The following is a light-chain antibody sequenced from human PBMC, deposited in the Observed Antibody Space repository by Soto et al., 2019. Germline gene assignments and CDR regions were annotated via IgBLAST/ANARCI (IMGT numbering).Light chain of an antibody. V-gene: IGLV1-44*01. CDR1: ASNIGSNT. J-gene: IGLJ3*02. Sequence: QTVVTQPPSASGTPGQRVTISCSGSASNIGSNTVNWYQLVPGAAPRLLIFRNNQRPSGVPDRFSGSRSGTLASLAISGLQSDDEADYYCAAWDDSLSGVWVFGGGTKLTVL. CDR3: AAWDDSLSGVWV. CDR2: RNN.